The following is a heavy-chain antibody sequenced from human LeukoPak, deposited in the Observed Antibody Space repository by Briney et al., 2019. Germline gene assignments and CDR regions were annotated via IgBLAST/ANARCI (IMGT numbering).Heavy chain of an antibody. V-gene: IGHV1-8*01. CDR2: MNPDSGNT. CDR3: ARNVPRTGDFYY. J-gene: IGHJ4*02. CDR1: GYTFTIYD. Sequence: ASVKVSFKASGYTFTIYDINWVRQATGQGLEWMGWMNPDSGNTGYAQRFQGRITLTRDTSINTAYMELSSLRSEDTAVYYCARNVPRTGDFYYWGQGTLVTVSS. D-gene: IGHD7-27*01.